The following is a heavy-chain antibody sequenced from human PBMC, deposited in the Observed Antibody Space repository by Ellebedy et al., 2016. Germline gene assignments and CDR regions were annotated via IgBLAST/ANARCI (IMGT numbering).Heavy chain of an antibody. Sequence: SETLSLXXTVSGGSVDTYYWTWIRQSPGKGLEWIGYVFYGGSTKYNPSLRGRVTISLDTSKNRFSLKVTSVSAADTAVYYCARDVSLYSSSPSFDFWGQGTLVTVSS. V-gene: IGHV4-59*02. D-gene: IGHD6-6*01. J-gene: IGHJ4*02. CDR1: GGSVDTYY. CDR3: ARDVSLYSSSPSFDF. CDR2: VFYGGST.